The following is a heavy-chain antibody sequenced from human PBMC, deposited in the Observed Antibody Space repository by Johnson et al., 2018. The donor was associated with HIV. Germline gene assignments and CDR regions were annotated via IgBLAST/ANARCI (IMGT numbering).Heavy chain of an antibody. J-gene: IGHJ3*02. V-gene: IGHV3-23*03. CDR3: AKDVELHGAFDI. Sequence: VQLVESGGGLVQPGGSLRLSCAASGFTFSSYAMSWVRQAPGKGLEWVSVIYSGGSTYYADSVKGRFTISRDNSKNTLYLQMNSLRAEDTAVYYCAKDVELHGAFDIWGQGTMVTVSS. CDR2: IYSGGST. D-gene: IGHD1-26*01. CDR1: GFTFSSYA.